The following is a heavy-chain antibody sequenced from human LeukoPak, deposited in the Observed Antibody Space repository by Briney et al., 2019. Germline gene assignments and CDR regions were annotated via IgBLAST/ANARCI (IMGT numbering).Heavy chain of an antibody. CDR1: GFTFSDYY. Sequence: KSGGSLRLSCAASGFTFSDYYMSWIRQAPGKGLEWVSYISSSSSYTNYADSVKSRFTISGDNAKNSLYLQMNSLRAEDTAVYYCARLLPPIVATSHWFDPWGQGTLVTVSS. D-gene: IGHD5-12*01. CDR3: ARLLPPIVATSHWFDP. V-gene: IGHV3-11*06. J-gene: IGHJ5*02. CDR2: ISSSSSYT.